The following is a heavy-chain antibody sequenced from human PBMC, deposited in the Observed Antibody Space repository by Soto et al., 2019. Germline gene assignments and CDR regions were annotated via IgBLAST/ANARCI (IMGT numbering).Heavy chain of an antibody. V-gene: IGHV2-5*01. CDR3: AHVKDIAAAFGAFDI. CDR2: IYWNDDK. D-gene: IGHD6-13*01. J-gene: IGHJ3*02. CDR1: GFSLSTSGVG. Sequence: SGPTLVNPTQTLTLTCTFSGFSLSTSGVGVGWIRQPPGKALEWLALIYWNDDKRYSPSLKSRLTITKDTSKNQVVLTMTNMDPVDTATYYCAHVKDIAAAFGAFDIWGQGTMVTVSS.